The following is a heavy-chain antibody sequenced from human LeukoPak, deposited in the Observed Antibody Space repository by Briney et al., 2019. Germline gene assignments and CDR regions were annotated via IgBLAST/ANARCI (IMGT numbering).Heavy chain of an antibody. V-gene: IGHV3-23*01. CDR3: ARSPDYDSSGYYYVSYYYGMDV. J-gene: IGHJ6*02. D-gene: IGHD3-22*01. Sequence: GGSLRLSCAASGFTFSSYAMSWVRQAPGKGLEWVSAISGSGGSTYYADSVKGRFTISRDNSKNTLYLQMNSLRAEDTAVYYCARSPDYDSSGYYYVSYYYGMDVWGQGTTVTVSS. CDR2: ISGSGGST. CDR1: GFTFSSYA.